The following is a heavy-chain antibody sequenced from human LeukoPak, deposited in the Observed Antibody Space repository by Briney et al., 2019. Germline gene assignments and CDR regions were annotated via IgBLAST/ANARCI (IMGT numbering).Heavy chain of an antibody. D-gene: IGHD6-19*01. Sequence: GGSLRLSCAASGFTFSSYAMSWVRQAPGKGLEWVSAISVSGGSTYYADSVKGRFTISRDNSKNTLYLQMNSLRAEDTAVYYSAKVSYSGWYRTEFTPFDYWGQGTLVTVSS. CDR3: AKVSYSGWYRTEFTPFDY. CDR2: ISVSGGST. V-gene: IGHV3-23*01. J-gene: IGHJ4*02. CDR1: GFTFSSYA.